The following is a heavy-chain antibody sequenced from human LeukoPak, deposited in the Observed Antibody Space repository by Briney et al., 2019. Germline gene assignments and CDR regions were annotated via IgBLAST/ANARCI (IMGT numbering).Heavy chain of an antibody. CDR2: INHRGST. J-gene: IGHJ4*02. Sequence: ASETLSHTCAVYDGSFSIYYWTWIRQPPGKGLEWIGEINHRGSTNYNPSLKSRVTISADTSKNQFSLKMSSVTAADTAVYYCARDWDVAGLAYWGQGTLVTVSS. D-gene: IGHD6-19*01. V-gene: IGHV4-34*01. CDR3: ARDWDVAGLAY. CDR1: DGSFSIYY.